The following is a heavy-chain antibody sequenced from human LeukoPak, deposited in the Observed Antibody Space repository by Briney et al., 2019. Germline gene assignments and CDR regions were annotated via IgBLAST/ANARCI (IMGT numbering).Heavy chain of an antibody. V-gene: IGHV3-48*01. D-gene: IGHD2-2*01. CDR2: ISSVSSAI. CDR3: AKAPLGVCSTSCYLDY. CDR1: GFIFSTYS. J-gene: IGHJ4*02. Sequence: GGSLRLSCVGSGFIFSTYSMNWVRQAPGKGLEWISYISSVSSAIYYADSVKGRFTISRDNAKNSLYLQMNSLRAEDTAVYYCAKAPLGVCSTSCYLDYWGQGTLVTVSS.